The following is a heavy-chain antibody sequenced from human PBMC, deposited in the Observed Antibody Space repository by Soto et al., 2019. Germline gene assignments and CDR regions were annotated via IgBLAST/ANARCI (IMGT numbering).Heavy chain of an antibody. J-gene: IGHJ5*02. D-gene: IGHD3-22*01. Sequence: GGSLRLSCAASGFTFSSYSMNWVRQAPGKGLEWVSSISSSSYIYYADSVKGRFTISRDNAKNSLYLQMNSLRAEDTAVYYCARGNYYYDSSGYYASWGQGTLVTV. V-gene: IGHV3-21*01. CDR3: ARGNYYYDSSGYYAS. CDR2: ISSSSYI. CDR1: GFTFSSYS.